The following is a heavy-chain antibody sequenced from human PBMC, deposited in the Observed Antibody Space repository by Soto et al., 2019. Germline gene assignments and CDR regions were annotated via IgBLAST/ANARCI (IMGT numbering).Heavy chain of an antibody. V-gene: IGHV3-74*01. CDR2: ISDDGSTA. Sequence: WGSLRLSCSVSGFTFSAYWMHWVRQVPGKGLTWVSRISDDGSTATYADSVKGRFVISRDNAKNSLYLEMNTLRADDSGLYYCARGPRVSSTGTGAHWGRGTLVTVSS. CDR1: GFTFSAYW. CDR3: ARGPRVSSTGTGAH. D-gene: IGHD1-1*01. J-gene: IGHJ4*02.